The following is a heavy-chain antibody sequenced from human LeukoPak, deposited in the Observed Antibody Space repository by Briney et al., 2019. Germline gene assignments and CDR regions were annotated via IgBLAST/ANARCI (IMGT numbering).Heavy chain of an antibody. CDR3: AKWGGGSGSCHRQCDYYYMDV. CDR2: IRYDGSNK. V-gene: IGHV3-30*02. D-gene: IGHD2-15*01. Sequence: PGGSLRLSCAASGFTFSSYGMHWVRQAPGKGLEWVAFIRYDGSNKYYADSVKGRFTISRDNSKNTLYLQMDSLRAEDTAVYYCAKWGGGSGSCHRQCDYYYMDVWGKGTTITVSS. CDR1: GFTFSSYG. J-gene: IGHJ6*03.